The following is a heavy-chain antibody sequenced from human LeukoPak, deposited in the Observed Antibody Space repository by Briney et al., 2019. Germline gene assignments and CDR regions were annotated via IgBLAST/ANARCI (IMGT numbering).Heavy chain of an antibody. V-gene: IGHV6-1*01. Sequence: SQTLSLTCAISGDSVSRNTAGWNWIRQSPSRGLEWLGRTYYRSKWYNDYAVSVKSRITINPDTSKNQFSLQLNSVTPEDTALYYCARTSSARFDYWGQGTLVTVSS. CDR1: GDSVSRNTAG. J-gene: IGHJ4*02. CDR3: ARTSSARFDY. CDR2: TYYRSKWYN.